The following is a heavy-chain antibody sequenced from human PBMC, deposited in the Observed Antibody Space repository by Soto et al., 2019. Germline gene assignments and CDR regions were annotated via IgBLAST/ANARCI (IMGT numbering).Heavy chain of an antibody. D-gene: IGHD3-3*01. CDR3: ATDQGASTTFGVVVPFFDY. J-gene: IGHJ4*02. CDR1: GFTFSDAW. CDR2: SKSKSVGGAI. V-gene: IGHV3-15*07. Sequence: EVQLVESGGGLVKPGGSLRVSCAASGFTFSDAWMNWVREAPGRGLEWVGRSKSKSVGGAIEYAGPVRGRFSISRDDSNDTVFLQMDSLRTEDTAVYCWATDQGASTTFGVVVPFFDYWGLGTRVTVSS.